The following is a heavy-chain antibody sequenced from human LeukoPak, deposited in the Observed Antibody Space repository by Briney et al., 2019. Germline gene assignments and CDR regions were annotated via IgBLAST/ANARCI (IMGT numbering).Heavy chain of an antibody. J-gene: IGHJ5*02. CDR1: GFTFSSYG. CDR2: ISSSGSTI. D-gene: IGHD2-15*01. V-gene: IGHV3-48*04. CDR3: AREIRYCSGGSCLRWFDP. Sequence: GGSLRLSCAASGFTFSSYGMSWVRQAAGKGLEWVSYISSSGSTIYYADSVKGRFTISRDNAKNSLYLQMNSLRAEDTAVYYCAREIRYCSGGSCLRWFDPWGQGTLVTVSS.